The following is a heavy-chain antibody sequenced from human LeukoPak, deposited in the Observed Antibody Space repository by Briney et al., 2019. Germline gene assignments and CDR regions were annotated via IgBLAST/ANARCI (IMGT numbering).Heavy chain of an antibody. V-gene: IGHV3-48*03. CDR1: GLTFSNYE. CDR2: IGTSGSNI. Sequence: GGSLRLSCEVSGLTFSNYEMNWVRQAPGRGLEWVSYIGTSGSNIYYADSVKGGFTISRDNAKNSLYLQMNGLRVEDTAVYYCARGSGWYLDCWGQGTLVTVSS. CDR3: ARGSGWYLDC. D-gene: IGHD6-19*01. J-gene: IGHJ4*02.